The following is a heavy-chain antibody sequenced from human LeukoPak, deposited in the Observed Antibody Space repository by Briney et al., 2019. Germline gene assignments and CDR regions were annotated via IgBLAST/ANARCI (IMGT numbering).Heavy chain of an antibody. D-gene: IGHD5-24*01. J-gene: IGHJ4*02. V-gene: IGHV3-30-3*01. Sequence: PGGSLGLSCAASGFTFSNYAVHWVRQAPGKGLEWVAVISYDGSSKYYADSVKGRFTISRDNSKNTLYLQMNSLRAEDTAVYYCAGDPRDGSIEPIYWGQGTLVTVSS. CDR3: AGDPRDGSIEPIY. CDR1: GFTFSNYA. CDR2: ISYDGSSK.